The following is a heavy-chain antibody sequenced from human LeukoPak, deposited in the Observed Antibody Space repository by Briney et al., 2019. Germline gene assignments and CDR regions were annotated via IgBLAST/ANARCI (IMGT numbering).Heavy chain of an antibody. CDR1: GGSISSYQ. V-gene: IGHV4-59*08. CDR2: ISYSGFT. Sequence: PSEILSLTCTVSGGSISSYQWSWIRQPPGKGLEWIGYISYSGFTNYNPSLKSRVTISLDTSKNQFSLKLTSVTAADTAVYYCAGHHPRNTVDFWGQGTLVTVSS. J-gene: IGHJ4*02. CDR3: AGHHPRNTVDF. D-gene: IGHD2-8*02.